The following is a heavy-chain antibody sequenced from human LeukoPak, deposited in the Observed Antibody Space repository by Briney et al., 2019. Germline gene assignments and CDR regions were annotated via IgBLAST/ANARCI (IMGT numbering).Heavy chain of an antibody. CDR1: GFTFSTYS. Sequence: GGSLRLSCAASGFTFSTYSMNWVRQVPGKGLEWVSSISSSTGNIYYADSVKGRFTISRDNAKNSLFLQMNSLRAEDTAVYYCARVLRYCSGGNCYSGGLGYMDVWGKGTTVTISS. D-gene: IGHD2-15*01. J-gene: IGHJ6*03. CDR2: ISSSTGNI. CDR3: ARVLRYCSGGNCYSGGLGYMDV. V-gene: IGHV3-21*04.